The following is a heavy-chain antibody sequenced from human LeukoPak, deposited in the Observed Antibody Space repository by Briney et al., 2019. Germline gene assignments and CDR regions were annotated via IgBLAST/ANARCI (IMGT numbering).Heavy chain of an antibody. V-gene: IGHV1-46*01. CDR3: ATELGATHYYYYGMDV. D-gene: IGHD1-26*01. J-gene: IGHJ6*02. CDR2: INPSGGST. CDR1: VYTFTSYY. Sequence: ASVKVSCKASVYTFTSYYMHWVRQAPGQGLEWMGIINPSGGSTSYAQKFQGRVTMTRDTSTSTVYMELSSLRSEDTAVYYCATELGATHYYYYGMDVWGQGTTVTVSS.